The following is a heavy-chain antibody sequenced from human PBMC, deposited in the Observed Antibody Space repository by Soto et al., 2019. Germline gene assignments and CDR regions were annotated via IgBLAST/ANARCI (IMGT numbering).Heavy chain of an antibody. V-gene: IGHV1-69*02. CDR2: IIPFLGRT. CDR3: ASTTGSPNSTGFAP. CDR1: GGTLSSYS. Sequence: QLHLVQSGAEVRKPGSSVKVSCKASGGTLSSYSVTWVRQAPGQGLEWMGRIIPFLGRTNYAQNFQGRVTFSAALYTITAYMELSSLRSDDTAIDYCASTTGSPNSTGFAPWGQGTLVIVSS. J-gene: IGHJ5*02. D-gene: IGHD1-1*01.